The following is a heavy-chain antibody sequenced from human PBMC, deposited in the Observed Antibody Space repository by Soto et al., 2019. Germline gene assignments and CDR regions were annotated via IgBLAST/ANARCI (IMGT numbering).Heavy chain of an antibody. Sequence: SETLSLTCTVSGGSISSYYWSWIRQPPGKGLEWIGYIYYSGSTNYNPSLKSRVTISVDTSKNQFSLKLSSVTAADTAVYYCARLNYDYIWGSPNLSRDVWGKGTTVTVSS. CDR1: GGSISSYY. CDR3: ARLNYDYIWGSPNLSRDV. D-gene: IGHD3-16*01. V-gene: IGHV4-59*08. J-gene: IGHJ6*04. CDR2: IYYSGST.